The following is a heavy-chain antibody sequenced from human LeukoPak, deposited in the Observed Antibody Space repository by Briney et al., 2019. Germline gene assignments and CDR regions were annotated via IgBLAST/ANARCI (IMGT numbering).Heavy chain of an antibody. J-gene: IGHJ3*02. CDR2: IYTSGST. CDR3: ARAHLGYCSGGSCPEAFDI. D-gene: IGHD2-15*01. Sequence: PSETLSLTCTVSGGSISSYYWSWIRQPAGKGLEWIGRIYTSGSTNYNPSLKSRVTMSVDTSKNQFPLKLSSVTAADTAVYYCARAHLGYCSGGSCPEAFDIWGQGTMVTVSS. V-gene: IGHV4-4*07. CDR1: GGSISSYY.